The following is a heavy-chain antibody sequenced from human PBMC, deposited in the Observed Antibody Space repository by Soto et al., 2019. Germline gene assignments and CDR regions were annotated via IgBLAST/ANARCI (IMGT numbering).Heavy chain of an antibody. J-gene: IGHJ4*02. CDR2: IDGRSSDI. D-gene: IGHD2-2*01. CDR1: GFTLSYYY. Sequence: QVKLMESGGGVVVPGGSLRLSCAASGFTLSYYYMTWIRRTPGKGLEWVAHIDGRSSDIKYADSVKGRFTISRDNARNSLFLQMNSVTSDDTGMYFCTKGGRTTSYYWEYWGPGALVTVSA. V-gene: IGHV3-11*06. CDR3: TKGGRTTSYYWEY.